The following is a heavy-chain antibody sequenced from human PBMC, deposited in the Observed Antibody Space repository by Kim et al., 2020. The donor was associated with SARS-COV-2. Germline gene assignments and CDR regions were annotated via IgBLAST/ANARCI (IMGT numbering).Heavy chain of an antibody. CDR2: ISGSGGST. CDR1: GFTFSSYA. D-gene: IGHD3-10*01. CDR3: AKGRYYYGSGEPDAFDI. Sequence: GGSLRLSCAASGFTFSSYAMSWVRQAPGKGLEWVSAISGSGGSTYYADSVKGRFTISRDNSKNTLYLQMNSLRAEDTAVYYCAKGRYYYGSGEPDAFDIWGQGTMVTVSS. J-gene: IGHJ3*02. V-gene: IGHV3-23*01.